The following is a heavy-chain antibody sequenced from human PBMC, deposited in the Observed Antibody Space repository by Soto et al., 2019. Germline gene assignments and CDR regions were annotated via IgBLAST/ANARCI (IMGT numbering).Heavy chain of an antibody. V-gene: IGHV3-23*01. CDR1: GFTFSSYT. D-gene: IGHD6-6*01. Sequence: GGSLRLSCAASGFTFSSYTMSWVRQTPGKGLEWVSSILGSGSGTYYEDSVKGRFTISRDNSKDTLHLQMNSLRADDTAIYYCATSPSSITARCFDYWGQGILVTVSS. J-gene: IGHJ4*02. CDR3: ATSPSSITARCFDY. CDR2: ILGSGSGT.